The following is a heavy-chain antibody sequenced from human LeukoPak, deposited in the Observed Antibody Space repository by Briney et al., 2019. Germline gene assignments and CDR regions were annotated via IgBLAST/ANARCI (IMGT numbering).Heavy chain of an antibody. CDR1: GGSISSGGYY. D-gene: IGHD1-26*01. CDR3: ARGVGAWPIDY. Sequence: PSETLSLTCTVSGGSISSGGYYWSWIRQHPGKGLEWIGYIYYSGSTYYNPSLKSRVTISVDTSKNQFSLKLSSVTAADTAVYYCARGVGAWPIDYWGQGTLVTVSS. V-gene: IGHV4-31*03. J-gene: IGHJ4*02. CDR2: IYYSGST.